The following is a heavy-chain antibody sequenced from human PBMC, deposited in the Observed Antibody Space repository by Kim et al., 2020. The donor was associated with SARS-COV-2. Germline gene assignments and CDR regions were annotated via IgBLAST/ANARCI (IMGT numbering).Heavy chain of an antibody. Sequence: GGSLRLSCTVSGFTFGDYVMSWVRQAPGKGLEWVGFIRSKAYGGTTGYAASVKGRFTISRDDSKSIAYLQMNSLKTEATAVYYCTRGTYSGSYQTYYYYYYGMDVWGQGTTVTVSS. CDR3: TRGTYSGSYQTYYYYYYGMDV. V-gene: IGHV3-49*04. D-gene: IGHD1-26*01. CDR1: GFTFGDYV. J-gene: IGHJ6*02. CDR2: IRSKAYGGTT.